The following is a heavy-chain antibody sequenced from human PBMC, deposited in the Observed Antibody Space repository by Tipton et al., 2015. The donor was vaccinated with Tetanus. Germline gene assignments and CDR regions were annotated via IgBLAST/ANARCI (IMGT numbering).Heavy chain of an antibody. D-gene: IGHD2-15*01. CDR1: GGSISSYY. V-gene: IGHV4-59*12. CDR2: ISHRGST. Sequence: TLSLTCTVSGGSISSYYWSWIRQLPGEGLEWIGYISHRGSTNYNPSLKSRLTLSVDTSKNQFSLNLRSVIAADTAIYYCSRGLGLCAGGSCSCWGQGTPVTVSS. J-gene: IGHJ4*02. CDR3: SRGLGLCAGGSCSC.